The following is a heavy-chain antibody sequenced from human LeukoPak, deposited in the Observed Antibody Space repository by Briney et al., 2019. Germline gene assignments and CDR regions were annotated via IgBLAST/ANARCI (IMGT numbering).Heavy chain of an antibody. J-gene: IGHJ6*03. D-gene: IGHD3-10*01. CDR1: GGSISSYY. CDR3: ARVAKHFRGGLSFYYMDV. CDR2: IYYSGST. Sequence: SETLSLTCTVSGGSISSYYWSWIRQPPGKGLDWIGHIYYSGSTNYNPSLKSRVTISLDTSKNQFSLKVISVTAADTAVYYCARVAKHFRGGLSFYYMDVWGKGTTVTISS. V-gene: IGHV4-59*01.